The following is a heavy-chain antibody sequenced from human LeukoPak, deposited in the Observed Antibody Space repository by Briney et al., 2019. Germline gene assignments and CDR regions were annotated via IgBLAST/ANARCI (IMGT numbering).Heavy chain of an antibody. J-gene: IGHJ3*02. V-gene: IGHV1-18*01. Sequence: GASVKVSCKTSGYTFTTYGITWVRQAPGQGLEWMGWISTYNGNTNYAQMLQGRVTMTTDTSTSTAYMELRSLRSDDTAVYYCARAFSVYSSGWYYKQYDAFDIWGQGTMVTVSS. CDR1: GYTFTTYG. D-gene: IGHD6-19*01. CDR2: ISTYNGNT. CDR3: ARAFSVYSSGWYYKQYDAFDI.